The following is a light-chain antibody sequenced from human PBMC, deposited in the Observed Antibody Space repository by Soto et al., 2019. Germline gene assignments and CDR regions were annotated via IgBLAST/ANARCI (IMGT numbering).Light chain of an antibody. Sequence: QSALTQPASVSGSPGQSITISCTGTSSDVGTYPYVSWYQQHPGKAPKLMIYDVNGRPSGVSNRFSGSKSGNTASLTISGLQAEDEADYYCGSYTTSSTVVFGGGTQLTVL. V-gene: IGLV2-14*03. CDR2: DVN. CDR1: SSDVGTYPY. J-gene: IGLJ2*01. CDR3: GSYTTSSTVV.